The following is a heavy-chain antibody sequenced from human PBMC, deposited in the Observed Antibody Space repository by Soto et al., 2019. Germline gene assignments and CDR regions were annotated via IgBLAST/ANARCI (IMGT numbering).Heavy chain of an antibody. CDR2: INHSGST. CDR3: ARGGLRYFDWLLGFDY. D-gene: IGHD3-9*01. J-gene: IGHJ4*02. Sequence: PSETLSLTCAVYGGSFSGYYWSWIRQPPGKGLEWIGEINHSGSTNYNPSLKSRVTISVDTSKNQFSLKLSSVTAADTAVYYCARGGLRYFDWLLGFDYWGQGTLVT. V-gene: IGHV4-34*01. CDR1: GGSFSGYY.